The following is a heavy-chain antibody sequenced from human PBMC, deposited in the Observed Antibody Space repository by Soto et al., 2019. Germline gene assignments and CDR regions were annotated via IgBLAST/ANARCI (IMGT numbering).Heavy chain of an antibody. Sequence: QVQLQESGPGLVKPSQTLSLTCTVSGGSVSSGSYHWSWIRQHPGKGLEWIGYIYINGGTYFNPSLRSRLAISVDTSKNQFSLKLSSVTAADTAVYYCARIPRAYNYGYFDYWGQGALVTVSS. CDR3: ARIPRAYNYGYFDY. CDR1: GGSVSSGSYH. J-gene: IGHJ4*02. V-gene: IGHV4-31*03. CDR2: IYINGGT. D-gene: IGHD5-18*01.